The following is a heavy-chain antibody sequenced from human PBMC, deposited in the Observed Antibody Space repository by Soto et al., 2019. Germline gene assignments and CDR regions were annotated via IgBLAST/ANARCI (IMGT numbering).Heavy chain of an antibody. CDR1: GFIFTNHG. CDR3: ARDRSATASHAGWFDP. V-gene: IGHV3-33*01. J-gene: IGHJ5*02. D-gene: IGHD2-21*02. CDR2: IWFDGSKE. Sequence: QVQLVESGGGVVQPGRSLRLSCATSGFIFTNHGWHWVRQAPGKGLEWVSMIWFDGSKEYYADSVKGRFTISRDDSTNTFYLETNSLITEDTAVYYCARDRSATASHAGWFDPWGQGTLVTVSS.